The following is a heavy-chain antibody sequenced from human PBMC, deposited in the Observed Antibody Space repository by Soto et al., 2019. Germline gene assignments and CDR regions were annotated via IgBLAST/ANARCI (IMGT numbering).Heavy chain of an antibody. Sequence: PSETLSLTCTVTGGSISGYYWSWIRQPAGKGLEWIGRIYSSGSTNYNPSLKSRVTMSVDTSKNQFSLKLTSVTAADTAVYYCVRGGFYGSGSYYTLLDYWGQGALVTVSS. CDR3: VRGGFYGSGSYYTLLDY. V-gene: IGHV4-4*07. CDR2: IYSSGST. D-gene: IGHD3-10*01. J-gene: IGHJ4*02. CDR1: GGSISGYY.